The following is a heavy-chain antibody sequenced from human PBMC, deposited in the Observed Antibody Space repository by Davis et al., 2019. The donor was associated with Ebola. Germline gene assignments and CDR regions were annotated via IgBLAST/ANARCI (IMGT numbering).Heavy chain of an antibody. V-gene: IGHV1-46*01. CDR3: ARGTAAMATGWLTY. J-gene: IGHJ4*02. CDR2: INPSGAIT. D-gene: IGHD5-18*01. CDR1: GYTFTYYY. Sequence: ASVQVSCKASGYTFTYYYIHWVRQAPGQGLEWMGIINPSGAITNYAQRFQGRVTMTRDTSTSTVYMELSSLRSEDTAVYYWARGTAAMATGWLTYWGQGTLVTVSS.